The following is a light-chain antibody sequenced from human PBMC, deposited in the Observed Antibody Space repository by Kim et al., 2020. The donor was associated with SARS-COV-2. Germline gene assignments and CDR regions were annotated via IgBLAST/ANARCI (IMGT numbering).Light chain of an antibody. CDR2: EDY. CDR1: MANLAHNC. CDR3: QSYDSFSVV. Sequence: TGPLPRTRPMANLAHNCVHGYQQRPGSAPTPLIYEDYRRPSGVPDRFSASIDTSSNSASLTISGLQPEDEADYYCQSYDSFSVVFGGGTQLTVL. J-gene: IGLJ2*01. V-gene: IGLV6-57*03.